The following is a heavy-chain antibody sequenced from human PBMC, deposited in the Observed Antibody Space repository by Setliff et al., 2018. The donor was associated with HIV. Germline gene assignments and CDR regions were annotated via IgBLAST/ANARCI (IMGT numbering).Heavy chain of an antibody. V-gene: IGHV4-34*01. CDR3: AREGLILRGRYGWFDP. D-gene: IGHD3-10*01. Sequence: PSETLSLTCTVSGGSISSYYWSWIRQTPEKGLEWIGEINHSGSSNYNPSLKSRVTLSVETSKNQFSLKLTSVTAADTAVYYCAREGLILRGRYGWFDPWGQGTLVTVSS. J-gene: IGHJ5*02. CDR1: GGSISSYY. CDR2: INHSGSS.